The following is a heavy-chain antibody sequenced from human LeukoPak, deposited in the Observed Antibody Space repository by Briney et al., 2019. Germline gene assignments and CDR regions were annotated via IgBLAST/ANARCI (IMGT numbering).Heavy chain of an antibody. CDR3: ARPSGDILTGYYGL. D-gene: IGHD3-9*01. CDR2: IDHGGST. J-gene: IGHJ4*02. Sequence: SSETLSLTCAVYGASFSGYYCSWIRQPPGEGLEFIVEIDHGGSTNYKPYLTSRDTISGGTSKIKFSLKLRSVTAADTAVYYCARPSGDILTGYYGLWGQGTLVTVSS. CDR1: GASFSGYY. V-gene: IGHV4-34*01.